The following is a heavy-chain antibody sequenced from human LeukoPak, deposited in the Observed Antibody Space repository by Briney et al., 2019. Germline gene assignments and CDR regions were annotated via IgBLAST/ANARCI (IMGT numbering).Heavy chain of an antibody. J-gene: IGHJ4*02. V-gene: IGHV3-7*01. Sequence: GGSLRLSCAASGFTFSNYWMHWVRQAPGKGLEWVANIKQDGSDKDYVDSVKGRFTISRDNAKSSLYLQMNSLRAEDTAVYYCARDLLWGGVEFDYWGQGTLVTVSS. D-gene: IGHD3-16*01. CDR3: ARDLLWGGVEFDY. CDR1: GFTFSNYW. CDR2: IKQDGSDK.